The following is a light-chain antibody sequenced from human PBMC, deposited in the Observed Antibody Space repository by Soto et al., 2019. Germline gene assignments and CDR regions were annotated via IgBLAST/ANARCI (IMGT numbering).Light chain of an antibody. Sequence: DIQMTQSPSFLSASVGDRVTITCRASQRISSYLNWYQQEPGKAPKLLIYAASSLQSGVPSRFSGSGSGTDFTLTISSLQPEDFATYYCQQSYSTPFTFGPGTKVDIK. J-gene: IGKJ3*01. CDR2: AAS. CDR1: QRISSY. CDR3: QQSYSTPFT. V-gene: IGKV1-39*01.